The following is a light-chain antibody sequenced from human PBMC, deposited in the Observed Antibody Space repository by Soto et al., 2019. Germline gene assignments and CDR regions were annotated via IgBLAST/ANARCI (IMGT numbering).Light chain of an antibody. CDR3: QQYNNWPAIT. CDR1: QSVRSN. CDR2: GAS. V-gene: IGKV3D-15*01. J-gene: IGKJ5*01. Sequence: IVMTQSPSTLSVSPGERATFSCRASQSVRSNLAWYQQKPGQAPRLLIYGASTRATGIPARFSGSGSGTEFTLTISSLQSEDFAVYYCQQYNNWPAITFGQGTRLEIK.